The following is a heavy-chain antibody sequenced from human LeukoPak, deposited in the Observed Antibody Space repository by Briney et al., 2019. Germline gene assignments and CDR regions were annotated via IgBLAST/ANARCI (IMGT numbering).Heavy chain of an antibody. J-gene: IGHJ4*02. Sequence: SQTLSLTCTVSGGSISSGGYYWNWIRQHPGKGLEWIGYIFYSGSTYYNPSLKSRVTMSVDTSKNQLFLKLSSVTAADTAVYYCARGYGRSTSGFDYWGQGTLVIVSS. D-gene: IGHD2-2*01. CDR2: IFYSGST. CDR1: GGSISSGGYY. CDR3: ARGYGRSTSGFDY. V-gene: IGHV4-31*03.